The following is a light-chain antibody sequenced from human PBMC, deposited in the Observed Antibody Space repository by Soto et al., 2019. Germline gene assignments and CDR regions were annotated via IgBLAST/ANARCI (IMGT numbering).Light chain of an antibody. CDR2: GAS. J-gene: IGKJ1*01. CDR3: QQYGSSPWT. CDR1: QSISSNY. V-gene: IGKV3-20*01. Sequence: EIVLTQSPGILSLSPGERASLSCRASQSISSNYLAWFQQKPGQAPRLLMYGASSRATGIPDRFSGSGSGTDFTLIIRRLEPEDFAVYYCQQYGSSPWTFGQGTKVDIK.